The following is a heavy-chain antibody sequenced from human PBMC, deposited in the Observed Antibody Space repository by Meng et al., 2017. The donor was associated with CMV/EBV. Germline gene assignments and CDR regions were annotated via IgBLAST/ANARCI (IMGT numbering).Heavy chain of an antibody. CDR1: GYTFTSYD. D-gene: IGHD3-3*01. CDR2: MNPNSGNT. V-gene: IGHV1-8*03. J-gene: IGHJ6*02. Sequence: ASVKVSCKASGYTFTSYDINWVRQATGQGLEWMGWMNPNSGNTGYAQKFQGRATITRNTSISTAYMELSSLRSDDTAVYYCARNSSQFTIFGVVIGQDYGMDVWGQGTTVTVSS. CDR3: ARNSSQFTIFGVVIGQDYGMDV.